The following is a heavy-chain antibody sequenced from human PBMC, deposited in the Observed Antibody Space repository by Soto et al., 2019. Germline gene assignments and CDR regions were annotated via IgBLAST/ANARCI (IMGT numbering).Heavy chain of an antibody. CDR2: IIPIFGTA. D-gene: IGHD2-15*01. J-gene: IGHJ4*02. CDR1: GGTFSSYA. CDR3: ARGQPGGGWWYYFDY. Sequence: QVQLVQSGAEVKKPGSSVKVSCKASGGTFSSYAIDWVRQAPGQGLEWMGGIIPIFGTADYAQKFQGRVTITTDESTSTAYMELSSLRSEDTAVYYCARGQPGGGWWYYFDYWGQGTLVTVSS. V-gene: IGHV1-69*05.